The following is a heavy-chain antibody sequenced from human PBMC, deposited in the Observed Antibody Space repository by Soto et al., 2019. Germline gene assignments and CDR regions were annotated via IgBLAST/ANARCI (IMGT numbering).Heavy chain of an antibody. Sequence: QVQLQESGPGLVKPSQTLSLTCTVSGGSISSGGYYWSWIRQHPGKGLEWIGYIYYSGSTYYNPSLKTRGTISVDTSKNQFSLKLSSLTAADTAVYYCAGAGRDVVEDYFDYWGQGTLVTVSS. CDR3: AGAGRDVVEDYFDY. J-gene: IGHJ4*02. D-gene: IGHD5-12*01. V-gene: IGHV4-31*03. CDR2: IYYSGST. CDR1: GGSISSGGYY.